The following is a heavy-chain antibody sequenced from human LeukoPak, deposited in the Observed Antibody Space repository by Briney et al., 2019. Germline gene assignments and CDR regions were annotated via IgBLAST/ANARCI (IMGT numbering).Heavy chain of an antibody. CDR3: ARGDGYNFLEFDY. Sequence: GGSLRLSCAASGFTFSSYWMHWVRQAPGKGLVWVSRINSDGSSTSYADSVKGRFTISRDNAKNTLYLQMNSLRAEDTAVYCCARGDGYNFLEFDYWGQGTLVTVSS. CDR1: GFTFSSYW. CDR2: INSDGSST. V-gene: IGHV3-74*01. J-gene: IGHJ4*02. D-gene: IGHD5-24*01.